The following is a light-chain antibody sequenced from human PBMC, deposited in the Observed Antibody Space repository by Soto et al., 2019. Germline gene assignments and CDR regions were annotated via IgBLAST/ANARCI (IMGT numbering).Light chain of an antibody. CDR3: QQSYSTPRS. Sequence: GDSVTITCRASQSISDWLAWYQQKPGKAPKLLIFDASSLESGVPSRFSGSGSGTEFTLTISSLQPEDFATYYCQQSYSTPRSFGPGTKVDIK. J-gene: IGKJ3*01. CDR1: QSISDW. CDR2: DAS. V-gene: IGKV1-5*01.